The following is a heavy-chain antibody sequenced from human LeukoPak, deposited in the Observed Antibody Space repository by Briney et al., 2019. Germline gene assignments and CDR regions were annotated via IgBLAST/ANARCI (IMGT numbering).Heavy chain of an antibody. D-gene: IGHD3-9*01. CDR2: ISYDGSNK. CDR3: ALGGYFDWLSFDY. CDR1: GFTFSSYA. J-gene: IGHJ4*02. V-gene: IGHV3-30*04. Sequence: PGGSLRLSCAASGFTFSSYAMHWVRQAPGKGLEWVAVISYDGSNKYYADSVKGRFTISRDNSKNTLYLQMNGLRAEDTAVYYCALGGYFDWLSFDYWGQGTLVTVSS.